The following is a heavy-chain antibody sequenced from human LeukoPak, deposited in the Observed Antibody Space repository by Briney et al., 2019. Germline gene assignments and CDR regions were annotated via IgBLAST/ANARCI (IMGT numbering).Heavy chain of an antibody. Sequence: PGGSLRLSCAASGFTVSSNYMSWVRQAPGKGLEWVSVVYSGGDSYYADSVKGRFTISRDNSKNTLYLQMNSLRAEDTAVYYCARLGMIQAYSTEDYWGQGTLVTVSS. CDR1: GFTVSSNY. CDR2: VYSGGDS. CDR3: ARLGMIQAYSTEDY. V-gene: IGHV3-53*01. D-gene: IGHD6-13*01. J-gene: IGHJ4*02.